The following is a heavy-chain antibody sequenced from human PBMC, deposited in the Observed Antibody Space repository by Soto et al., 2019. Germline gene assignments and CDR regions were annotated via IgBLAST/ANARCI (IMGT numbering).Heavy chain of an antibody. CDR2: IYSSATT. D-gene: IGHD1-26*01. Sequence: TLSLTCTVSGGSISSAGYYWAWIRQRPGKGLEWIGYIYSSATTYSNPSLKSRIAMSTDTSQNQFSLKLTSVTAADTAVYSCARGDWESYYQDSWGQGMLVTVSS. V-gene: IGHV4-31*03. J-gene: IGHJ4*02. CDR3: ARGDWESYYQDS. CDR1: GGSISSAGYY.